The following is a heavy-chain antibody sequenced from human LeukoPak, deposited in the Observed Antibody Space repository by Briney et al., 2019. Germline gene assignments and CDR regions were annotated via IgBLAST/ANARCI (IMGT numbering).Heavy chain of an antibody. CDR2: VTPSSGNT. D-gene: IGHD3-3*01. CDR1: GGTFSSYA. J-gene: IGHJ4*02. Sequence: ASVKVSCKASGGTFSSYAISWVRQAPGQGLEWMGWVTPSSGNTGYAQKFQGRVTITRNTSISTAYMDLSSLRSDDTAVYYCSRGRFLEWSYPFDYWGQGTLVTVSS. V-gene: IGHV1-8*03. CDR3: SRGRFLEWSYPFDY.